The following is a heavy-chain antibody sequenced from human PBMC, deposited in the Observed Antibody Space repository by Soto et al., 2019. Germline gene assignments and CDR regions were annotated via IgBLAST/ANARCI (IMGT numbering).Heavy chain of an antibody. CDR1: GFTFSSYW. Sequence: GGSLRLSCAASGFTFSSYWMHLVRQAPGKGLVWVSRINSDGSSTSYADSVKGRFTISRDNAKNTLYLQMNSLRAEDTAVYYCARDRIVVVPARSYYYYGMDVWGQGTTVTVSS. CDR2: INSDGSST. J-gene: IGHJ6*02. D-gene: IGHD2-2*01. CDR3: ARDRIVVVPARSYYYYGMDV. V-gene: IGHV3-74*01.